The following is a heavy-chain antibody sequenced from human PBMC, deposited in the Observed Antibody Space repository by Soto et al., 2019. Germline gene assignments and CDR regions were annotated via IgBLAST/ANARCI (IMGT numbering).Heavy chain of an antibody. CDR2: IYYSGST. Sequence: SETLSLTCTVSGDSISSYYWSWIRQPPGKGLEWIGYIYYSGSTNYNPSLKSRVTISVDTSKNQFSLKLSSVTAADTAVYYCARSHGDHRAYWSQGTLVTVSS. J-gene: IGHJ4*02. CDR1: GDSISSYY. V-gene: IGHV4-59*01. D-gene: IGHD4-17*01. CDR3: ARSHGDHRAY.